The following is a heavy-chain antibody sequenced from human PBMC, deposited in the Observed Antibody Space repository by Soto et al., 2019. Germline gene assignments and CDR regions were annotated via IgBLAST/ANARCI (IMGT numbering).Heavy chain of an antibody. J-gene: IGHJ5*02. D-gene: IGHD6-25*01. CDR2: IFYSGST. CDR3: ARHASSDSPFDP. Sequence: QVQLQESGPGLVKSSETLSLICTVSGGSISRYYWSWIRQPPGKGLEWIGYIFYSGSTNYNPSLKSRFTMSVDTYKNQLSLNLSFVTAADTAVYYCARHASSDSPFDPWGQGTLVTVSS. CDR1: GGSISRYY. V-gene: IGHV4-59*08.